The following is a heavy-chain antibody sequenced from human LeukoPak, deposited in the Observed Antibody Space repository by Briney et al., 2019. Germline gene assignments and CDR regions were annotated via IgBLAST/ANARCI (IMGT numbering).Heavy chain of an antibody. CDR3: ARVGRGSLAYFDY. CDR2: ISSSGSAT. J-gene: IGHJ4*02. Sequence: GGSLRLSCAASGFTFSDYYVSWIRQAPGKGLEWVSYISSSGSATYYADSVKGRFTISRDNAKNSLFLQMGSLRAEDTAVYYCARVGRGSLAYFDYWGQGTLVTVSS. CDR1: GFTFSDYY. D-gene: IGHD1-26*01. V-gene: IGHV3-11*01.